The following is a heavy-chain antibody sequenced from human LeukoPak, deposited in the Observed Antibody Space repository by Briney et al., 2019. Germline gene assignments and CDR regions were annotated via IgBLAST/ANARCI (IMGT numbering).Heavy chain of an antibody. Sequence: SETLSLTCTVSGGSISTFYWNWIRQPPGKGLEWIGHIYYSGSTNYNPSLKSRVTISVDTSKNQFSLKLSSVTAADTAVYYCARVPPPYLECGGGTCPQLAMDVWGQGTTVIVSS. J-gene: IGHJ6*02. CDR3: ARVPPPYLECGGGTCPQLAMDV. CDR2: IYYSGST. CDR1: GGSISTFY. D-gene: IGHD2-15*01. V-gene: IGHV4-59*08.